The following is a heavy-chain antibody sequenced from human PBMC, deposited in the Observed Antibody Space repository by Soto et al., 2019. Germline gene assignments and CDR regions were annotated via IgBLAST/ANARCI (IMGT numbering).Heavy chain of an antibody. V-gene: IGHV2-5*02. CDR2: IFWDDDK. CDR3: ARILPATGGHFDS. CDR1: GFSLTTSGVG. Sequence: QITLKESGPTLVKPTQTLTLTCSFSGFSLTTSGVGVGWVRQSPEKALEWLALIFWDDDKRYSPSLRSRLTIAKDTSKNQVVLTLTNVEPVDTATYYCARILPATGGHFDSWGQGALVTVSS. J-gene: IGHJ4*02. D-gene: IGHD2-8*02.